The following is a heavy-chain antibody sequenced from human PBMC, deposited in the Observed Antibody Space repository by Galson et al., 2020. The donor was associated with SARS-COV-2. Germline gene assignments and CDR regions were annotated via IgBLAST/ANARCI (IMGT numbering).Heavy chain of an antibody. V-gene: IGHV3-33*01. CDR3: ARDLSPINPLDY. J-gene: IGHJ4*02. CDR2: IWYDGSNK. D-gene: IGHD3-9*01. Sequence: SLKIHCAASGFPFNTFGMHWVRQAPAKGLEWVAVIWYDGSNKYYADSVKGRFTISRDNSKNTLYLQMNSLRAEDPAVYYCARDLSPINPLDYWGQGTLVTVSS. CDR1: GFPFNTFG.